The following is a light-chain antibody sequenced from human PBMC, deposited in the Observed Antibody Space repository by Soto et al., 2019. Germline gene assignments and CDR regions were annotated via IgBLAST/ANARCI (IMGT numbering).Light chain of an antibody. CDR2: DVS. CDR1: SSDVGGYNY. Sequence: QSALTQPASVSGSPGQSITISCTGTSSDVGGYNYVSWYQQHPGKAPKLMIYDVSNRPSGVSNRFSGSKSGNTASLTISGLQAEDEADYYCSSYTSSSLCVFGGGTRLTVL. CDR3: SSYTSSSLCV. V-gene: IGLV2-14*01. J-gene: IGLJ3*02.